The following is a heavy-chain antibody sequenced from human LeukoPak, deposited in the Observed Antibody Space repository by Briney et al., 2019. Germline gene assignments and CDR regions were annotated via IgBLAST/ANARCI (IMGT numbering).Heavy chain of an antibody. V-gene: IGHV3-9*03. CDR3: AKGLGSIAVAGPDY. Sequence: GGSLRLSCAASGFTFDDYAMHWVRQAPGKVLEWVSGISWNSGSIGYADSVKGRFTISRDNAKNSLYLQMNSLRAEDMALYYCAKGLGSIAVAGPDYWGQGTLVTVSS. CDR2: ISWNSGSI. D-gene: IGHD6-19*01. J-gene: IGHJ4*02. CDR1: GFTFDDYA.